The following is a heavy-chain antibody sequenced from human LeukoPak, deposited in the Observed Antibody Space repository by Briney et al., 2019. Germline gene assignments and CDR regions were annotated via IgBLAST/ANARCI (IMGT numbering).Heavy chain of an antibody. D-gene: IGHD3-22*01. J-gene: IGHJ4*02. CDR3: AKDGPHYYDSSGYIDY. CDR2: ISGSGGST. V-gene: IGHV3-23*01. Sequence: GGSLRLSCAASGFTFSSYAMSWVRQAPGKGLEWVSAISGSGGSTYYADSVKGRFTISRDNSKNTLHLQMNSLRAEDTAVYYCAKDGPHYYDSSGYIDYWGQGTLVTVSS. CDR1: GFTFSSYA.